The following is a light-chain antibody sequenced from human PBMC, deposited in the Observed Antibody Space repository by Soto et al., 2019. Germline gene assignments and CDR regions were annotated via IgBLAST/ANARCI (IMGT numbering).Light chain of an antibody. Sequence: QSALTQPPSASGSPGQSVTISCTGTSSDIGGYNYVSWYQQHPGKAPKLMIYEVSERPSGVPDRFSGSKSGTTASLTVSGLQAEDEADYYCSSYGGSNNLIFGGGTQLTVL. V-gene: IGLV2-8*01. J-gene: IGLJ2*01. CDR2: EVS. CDR3: SSYGGSNNLI. CDR1: SSDIGGYNY.